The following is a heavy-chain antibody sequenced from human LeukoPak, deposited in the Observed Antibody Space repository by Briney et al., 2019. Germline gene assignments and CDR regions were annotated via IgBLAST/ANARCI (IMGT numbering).Heavy chain of an antibody. V-gene: IGHV3-48*01. J-gene: IGHJ4*02. CDR1: GFTFSNYN. CDR3: ARDPVDY. Sequence: GGSLRLSCAASGFTFSNYNMNWVRQAPGKGLEWVSYISSSSSTIYYADSVKGRFTIPRDNAKNSLYLQMNSLRAEDTAVYYCARDPVDYWGQGTLVTVSS. CDR2: ISSSSSTI.